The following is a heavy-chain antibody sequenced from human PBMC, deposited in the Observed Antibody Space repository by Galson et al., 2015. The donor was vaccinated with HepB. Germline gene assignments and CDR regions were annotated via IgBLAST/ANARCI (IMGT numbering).Heavy chain of an antibody. D-gene: IGHD1-26*01. J-gene: IGHJ4*02. CDR2: IYYSGST. Sequence: ATRSLTCTVAGGSISSYYWCWLRPPAGEGQEGTGYIYYSGSTNYNPSLKSRVTISLDTSNNQFSLKLTSVTAADTAIYYCARGRPGSGNYNNSFDYWGQGTLVTVSS. V-gene: IGHV4-59*12. CDR1: GGSISSYY. CDR3: ARGRPGSGNYNNSFDY.